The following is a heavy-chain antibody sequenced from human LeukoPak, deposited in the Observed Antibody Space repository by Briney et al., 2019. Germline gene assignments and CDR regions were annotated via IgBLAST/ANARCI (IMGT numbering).Heavy chain of an antibody. V-gene: IGHV3-66*01. D-gene: IGHD3-22*01. CDR2: IYSGGIT. CDR3: ARDLYYYDSSGYHIRHQYGGGFDY. Sequence: GGSLRLSCAASGFTVSDNYMSWVRQAPGEGLEWVSVIYSGGITYYADSVKGRFTISRDNSKNTLYLQMNSLRAEDTAVYYCARDLYYYDSSGYHIRHQYGGGFDYWGQGTLVTVSS. CDR1: GFTVSDNY. J-gene: IGHJ4*02.